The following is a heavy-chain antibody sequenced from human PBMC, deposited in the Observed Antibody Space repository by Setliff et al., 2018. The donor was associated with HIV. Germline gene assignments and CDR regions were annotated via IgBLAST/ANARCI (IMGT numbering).Heavy chain of an antibody. J-gene: IGHJ6*03. Sequence: SVKVSCKASRSTFNSHTINWVRQAPGQGLDWMGRIIPILGVANYAQRFQGKVTITADKSTSTAYMELTSLRFDDTAMYYCVRGGQSPPHYTYYYMDVWGEGTMVTVAS. V-gene: IGHV1-69*02. CDR3: VRGGQSPPHYTYYYMDV. CDR2: IIPILGVA. CDR1: RSTFNSHT.